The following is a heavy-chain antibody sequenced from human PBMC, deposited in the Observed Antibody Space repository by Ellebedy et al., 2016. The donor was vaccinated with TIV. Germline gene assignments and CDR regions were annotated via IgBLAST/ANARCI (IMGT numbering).Heavy chain of an antibody. V-gene: IGHV3-21*06. D-gene: IGHD3-10*01. Sequence: GESLKISXAASGFTFSGYSMNWVRQAPGKGLEWVSSISSSSSYIYSADSVKGRFTISRDNAKNSLYLQMNSLRAEDTAVYYCARVVGSAGYYQLDAFDIWGQGTVVTVSS. CDR3: ARVVGSAGYYQLDAFDI. CDR1: GFTFSGYS. CDR2: ISSSSSYI. J-gene: IGHJ3*02.